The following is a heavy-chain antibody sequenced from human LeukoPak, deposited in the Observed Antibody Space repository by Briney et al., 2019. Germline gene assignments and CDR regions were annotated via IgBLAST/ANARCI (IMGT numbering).Heavy chain of an antibody. CDR3: ARVGVATISSYFDY. CDR2: INHSGST. Sequence: SETLSLTCAVYGGSFTGYYWSSIRQRPETGLEWIGEINHSGSTNYNPSLKSRVTISVDTSKNQFSLKLSSVTAADTAVYYCARVGVATISSYFDYWGQGTLVTVSS. J-gene: IGHJ4*02. D-gene: IGHD5-12*01. CDR1: GGSFTGYY. V-gene: IGHV4-34*01.